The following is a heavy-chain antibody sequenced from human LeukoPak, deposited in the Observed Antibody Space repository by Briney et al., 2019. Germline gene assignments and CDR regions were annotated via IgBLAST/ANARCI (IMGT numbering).Heavy chain of an antibody. CDR3: ARRVAGHAFDI. D-gene: IGHD6-19*01. Sequence: PSETLSLTCAVYGGSFSGYYWSWIRQPPGKGLEWIGEINHSGSTNYNPSLKSRVTISVDTSKNQFSLKLSSVTAADTAVYYCARRVAGHAFDIWGQGTMVTVSS. V-gene: IGHV4-34*01. CDR1: GGSFSGYY. CDR2: INHSGST. J-gene: IGHJ3*02.